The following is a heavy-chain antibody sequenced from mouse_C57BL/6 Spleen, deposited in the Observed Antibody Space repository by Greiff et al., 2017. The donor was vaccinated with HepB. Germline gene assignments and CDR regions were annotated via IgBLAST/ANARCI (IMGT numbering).Heavy chain of an antibody. V-gene: IGHV3-6*01. Sequence: DVKLQESGPGLVKPSQSLSLTCSVTGYSITSGYYWNWIRQFPGNKLEWMGYISYDGSNNYNPSLKNRISITRDTSKNQFFLKLNSVTTEDTATYYCARADYYGSSDFDYWGQGTTLTVSS. CDR2: ISYDGSN. D-gene: IGHD1-1*01. J-gene: IGHJ2*01. CDR3: ARADYYGSSDFDY. CDR1: GYSITSGYY.